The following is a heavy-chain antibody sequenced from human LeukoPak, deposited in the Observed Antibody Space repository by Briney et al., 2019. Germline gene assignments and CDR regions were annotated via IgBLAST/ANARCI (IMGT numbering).Heavy chain of an antibody. J-gene: IGHJ3*02. V-gene: IGHV3-23*01. Sequence: GGSLRLSCAASGFSFSTYGMSWVRQAPGRGLEWVSALNAAGRSSFYADSVKGRFTISRDNFKNTLYLQMNSLRAEDTAVYYCAKDGYYDSADAFDIWGQGTMVTVSS. CDR1: GFSFSTYG. CDR3: AKDGYYDSADAFDI. CDR2: LNAAGRSS. D-gene: IGHD3-22*01.